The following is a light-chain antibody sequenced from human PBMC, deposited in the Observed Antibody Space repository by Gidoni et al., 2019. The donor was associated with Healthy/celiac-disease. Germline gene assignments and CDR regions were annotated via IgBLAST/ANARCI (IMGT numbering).Light chain of an antibody. Sequence: DIQMTQSPSSLSASVGDRITITCQASQDISNYLNWYQQKPGKAPKLLVYDGSKFETGVPSRFSGSGSGTDFTFTISSLQPEDIATYYCQQYDNLPLTFGGGTKVEIK. CDR3: QQYDNLPLT. V-gene: IGKV1-33*01. J-gene: IGKJ4*01. CDR2: DGS. CDR1: QDISNY.